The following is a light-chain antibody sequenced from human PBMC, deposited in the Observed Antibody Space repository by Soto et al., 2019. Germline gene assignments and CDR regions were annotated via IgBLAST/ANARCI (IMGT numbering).Light chain of an antibody. CDR2: AAS. CDR3: QQSYRIPQT. Sequence: DIQMTQSPSSLSASVGDRVTITCRASQSISSYLNWYQQKPGKAPKLLIYAASGLQSGVPSRFSASGSGTDFTLSIGSLQPEDFATYFCQQSYRIPQTFGQGTKLEIK. J-gene: IGKJ2*01. CDR1: QSISSY. V-gene: IGKV1-39*01.